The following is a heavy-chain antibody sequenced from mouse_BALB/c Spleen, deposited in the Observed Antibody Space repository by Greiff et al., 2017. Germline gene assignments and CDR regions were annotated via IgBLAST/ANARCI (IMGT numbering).Heavy chain of an antibody. J-gene: IGHJ4*01. D-gene: IGHD2-14*01. CDR2: IWTGGGT. CDR3: VREEGYRYDEYYAMDY. Sequence: QVQLQQSGPGLVAPSQSLSITCTVSGFSLTSYDISWIRQPPGKGLEWLGVIWTGGGTNYNSAFMSRLSISKDNSKSQVFLKMNSLQTDDTAIYYCVREEGYRYDEYYAMDYWGQGTSVTVSS. V-gene: IGHV2-9-2*01. CDR1: GFSLTSYD.